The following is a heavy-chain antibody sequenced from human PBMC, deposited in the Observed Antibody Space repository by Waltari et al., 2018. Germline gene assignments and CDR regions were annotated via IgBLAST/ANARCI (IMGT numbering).Heavy chain of an antibody. J-gene: IGHJ4*02. V-gene: IGHV1-69*04. CDR1: GGPFSSYA. D-gene: IGHD1-26*01. Sequence: QVQLVQSGAEVKKPGSSVKVSCKAAGGPFSSYAISWVRQAPGQGLEWMGRIIPILGIANYAQKFQGRVTITADESTSTAYMELSSLRSEDTAVYYCARDEWELKYFDYWGQGTLVTVSS. CDR3: ARDEWELKYFDY. CDR2: IIPILGIA.